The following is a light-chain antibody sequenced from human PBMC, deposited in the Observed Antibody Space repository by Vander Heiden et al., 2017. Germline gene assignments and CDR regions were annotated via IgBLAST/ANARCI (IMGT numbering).Light chain of an antibody. CDR2: EYN. J-gene: IGLJ3*02. V-gene: IGLV6-57*04. CDR3: QSYDSSSEV. Sequence: NFMLTQPHSVSESPGKTVTISCTRSSGSIASNYVHWYQQLPSSAPTPVIYEYNQRPTGLPDRFSGSIDSSSNSASLTISGLQTEDEADYYCQSYDSSSEVFGGGTKLTVL. CDR1: SGSIASNY.